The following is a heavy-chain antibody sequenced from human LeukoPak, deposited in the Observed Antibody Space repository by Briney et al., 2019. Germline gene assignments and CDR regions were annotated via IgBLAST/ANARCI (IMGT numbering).Heavy chain of an antibody. J-gene: IGHJ4*02. CDR1: GFTFSSYA. Sequence: GGSLRLSCAASGFTFSSYAMSWVRQAPGEGLEWVTAISGSGGSTDYADSVKGRFTISRDNSKNTLYLQMNSLRAEDTAVYYCAKRGYYYESSGYYYFDSWGQGTRVTVSA. D-gene: IGHD3-22*01. CDR2: ISGSGGST. V-gene: IGHV3-23*01. CDR3: AKRGYYYESSGYYYFDS.